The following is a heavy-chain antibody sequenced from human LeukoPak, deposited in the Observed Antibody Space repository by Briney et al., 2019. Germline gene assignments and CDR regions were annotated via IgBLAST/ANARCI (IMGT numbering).Heavy chain of an antibody. V-gene: IGHV3-53*01. CDR2: IYSGGST. Sequence: PGGSLRLSCAASGFTVGSNYMSWVRQAPGKGLEWVSVIYSGGSTYYADSVKGRFTISRDNSKNTLYLQMNSLRAEDTAAYYCASIAFSGYYFDYWGQGTLVTVSS. J-gene: IGHJ4*02. D-gene: IGHD1-26*01. CDR3: ASIAFSGYYFDY. CDR1: GFTVGSNY.